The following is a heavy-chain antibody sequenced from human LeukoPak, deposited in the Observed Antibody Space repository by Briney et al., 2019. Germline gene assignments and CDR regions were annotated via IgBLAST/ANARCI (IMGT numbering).Heavy chain of an antibody. CDR1: GDSVSSNSAA. CDR3: ARDLGELRGPYFDY. D-gene: IGHD1-26*01. Sequence: KASQTLSLTCAISGDSVSSNSAAWNWIRQSPSRGLEWLGRTYYRSMWYNDYVVSVKSRITINPDTSKNQFSLQLNSVTPEDTAVYYCARDLGELRGPYFDYWGQGTLVTVSS. CDR2: TYYRSMWYN. V-gene: IGHV6-1*01. J-gene: IGHJ4*02.